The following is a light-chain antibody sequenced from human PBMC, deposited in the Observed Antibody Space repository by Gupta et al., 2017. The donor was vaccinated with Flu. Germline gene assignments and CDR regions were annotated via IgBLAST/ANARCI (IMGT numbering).Light chain of an antibody. V-gene: IGLV1-47*01. CDR2: RNN. CDR3: AAWDDSRSGWV. CDR1: SPNIGSNY. Sequence: QSVLPPPPSASEPPGPRVTISCSGSSPNIGSNYVYWYQQLPGTAPKLLIYRNNPRPSGVPERFSGSKCGTSASLAISGLRAEDEADYYCAAWDDSRSGWVFGGGTKLTVL. J-gene: IGLJ3*02.